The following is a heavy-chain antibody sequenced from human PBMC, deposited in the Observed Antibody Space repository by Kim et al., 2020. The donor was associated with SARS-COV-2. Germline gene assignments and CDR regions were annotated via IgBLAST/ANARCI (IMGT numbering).Heavy chain of an antibody. J-gene: IGHJ6*02. V-gene: IGHV3-9*01. Sequence: GGSLRLSCAASGFTFDDYAMHWVRQAPGKGLEWVSGISWNSGSIGYADSVKGRFTISRDNAKNSLYLQMNSLRAEDTALYYCAKGEGYCSSTSCYDDYYYYGMDVWGQGTTVTVSS. CDR2: ISWNSGSI. CDR1: GFTFDDYA. CDR3: AKGEGYCSSTSCYDDYYYYGMDV. D-gene: IGHD2-2*01.